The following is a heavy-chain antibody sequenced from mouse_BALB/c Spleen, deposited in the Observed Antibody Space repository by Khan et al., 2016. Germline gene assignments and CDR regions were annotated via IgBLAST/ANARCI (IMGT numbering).Heavy chain of an antibody. D-gene: IGHD1-1*01. CDR3: GRYRYYCGSIRYYEG. V-gene: IGHV9-3-1*01. Sequence: QIQLVQSGPELKKPGKTVKISCKASGYTFTNYGMNWVKQAPGKGLKWMGWINTYSGESTYADDFKGRFAFSLETSANTAYLQINNLKNEDTATYICGRYRYYCGSIRYYEGWGAGTSVTVSS. CDR2: INTYSGES. CDR1: GYTFTNYG. J-gene: IGHJ1*01.